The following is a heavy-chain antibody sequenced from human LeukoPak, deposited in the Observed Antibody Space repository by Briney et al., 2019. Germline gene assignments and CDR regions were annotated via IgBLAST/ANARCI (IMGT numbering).Heavy chain of an antibody. CDR1: GGSISSYY. D-gene: IGHD3-10*01. CDR2: IYYSGST. V-gene: IGHV4-59*01. Sequence: KPSETLSLTCTVPGGSISSYYWSWIRQPPGKGLEWIGYIYYSGSTNYNPSLKSRVTTSIDTSRNQFSLKLSSVTAADTAVYYCARVLKFYYSSGSYSYYFDYWGRGTLVTVSS. J-gene: IGHJ4*02. CDR3: ARVLKFYYSSGSYSYYFDY.